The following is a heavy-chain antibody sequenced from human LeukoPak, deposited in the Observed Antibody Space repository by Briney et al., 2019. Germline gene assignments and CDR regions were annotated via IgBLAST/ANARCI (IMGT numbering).Heavy chain of an antibody. CDR3: ERESRRGLSITYYYGMDV. CDR2: ISSSGSTI. CDR1: GFTFSSYE. J-gene: IGHJ6*04. D-gene: IGHD3-10*01. Sequence: GETLRLSCAASGFTFSSYEMNWVRQAPGKGLEWISYISSSGSTIYYADPEKGLFTISRDNAKNSLYLQMNRLRAEITAVYYGERESRRGLSITYYYGMDVWGKGTTVTVSS. V-gene: IGHV3-48*03.